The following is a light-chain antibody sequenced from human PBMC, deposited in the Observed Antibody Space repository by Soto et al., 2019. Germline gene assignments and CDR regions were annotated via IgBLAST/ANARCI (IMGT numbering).Light chain of an antibody. V-gene: IGKV3-20*01. Sequence: EIVLTQSPGTLSLSPGERATLSCRASQSVSSSYLAWYQQKPGQAPRLLIYGASSRATGIPDRFSGSGSGAEFTLTISSLQSEDFAVYFCQQYNNWHGFGQGTKVDIK. J-gene: IGKJ1*01. CDR1: QSVSSSY. CDR3: QQYNNWHG. CDR2: GAS.